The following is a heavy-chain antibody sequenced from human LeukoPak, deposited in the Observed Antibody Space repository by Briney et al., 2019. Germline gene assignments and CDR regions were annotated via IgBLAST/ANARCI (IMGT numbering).Heavy chain of an antibody. CDR3: ARGGSGGYYGSGSYYMGHNWFDP. CDR1: GGSFSGYY. V-gene: IGHV4-34*01. J-gene: IGHJ5*02. Sequence: ETLSHTCAVYGGSFSGYYWSWIRQPPGKGLEWIGEINHSGSTNYNPSLKSRVTISVDTSKNQFSLKLSSVTAADTAVYYCARGGSGGYYGSGSYYMGHNWFDPWGQGTLVTVSS. D-gene: IGHD3-10*01. CDR2: INHSGST.